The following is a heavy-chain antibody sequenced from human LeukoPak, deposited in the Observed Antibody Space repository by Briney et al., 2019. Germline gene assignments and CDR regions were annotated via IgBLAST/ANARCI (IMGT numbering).Heavy chain of an antibody. Sequence: GSLRLSCAASGFTFSSYAMSWVRQAPGKGLEWVSAISGSGGSTYYADSVKGRFTISRDNSKNTLYLQMNSLRAEDTAVYYCAKTDYDFWSGRAYCFDYWGQGTLVTVSS. J-gene: IGHJ4*02. CDR1: GFTFSSYA. V-gene: IGHV3-23*01. CDR3: AKTDYDFWSGRAYCFDY. CDR2: ISGSGGST. D-gene: IGHD3-3*01.